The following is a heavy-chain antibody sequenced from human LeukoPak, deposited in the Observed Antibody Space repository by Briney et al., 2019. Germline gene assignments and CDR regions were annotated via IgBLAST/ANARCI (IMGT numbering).Heavy chain of an antibody. CDR1: GFTFSSYA. V-gene: IGHV3-23*01. CDR3: AKSGMITFGGPIVT. J-gene: IGHJ5*02. Sequence: GGSLRLSCAASGFTFSSYAMSWVRQAPGKGLEWVSAISGSAGSTYYADSVKGRFTISRDNSKNTLYLQMNSLRAEDTAVYYCAKSGMITFGGPIVTWGQGTLVTVSS. D-gene: IGHD3-16*02. CDR2: ISGSAGST.